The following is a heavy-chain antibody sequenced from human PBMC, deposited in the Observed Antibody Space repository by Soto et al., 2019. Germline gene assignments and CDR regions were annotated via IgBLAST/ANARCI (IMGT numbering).Heavy chain of an antibody. Sequence: QVQLQESGPGLVRPSGTVSLTCAVSGVSISSDNWWSWVRQPPGKALEWIGEIHHSGSTNYNPSLKSRVTMSVVPSKDLLSLTLNSVTAADTAFYYCARDQGSHPGDWGQGTLVSGSS. D-gene: IGHD6-13*01. CDR3: ARDQGSHPGD. CDR1: GVSISSDNW. CDR2: IHHSGST. V-gene: IGHV4-4*02. J-gene: IGHJ4*02.